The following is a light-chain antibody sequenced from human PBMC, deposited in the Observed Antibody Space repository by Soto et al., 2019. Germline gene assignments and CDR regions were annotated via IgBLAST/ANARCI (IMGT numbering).Light chain of an antibody. V-gene: IGKV3-20*01. Sequence: EIVLTQSPGTLSLSPGERATLSCRASQSVSSSYLAWYQQKPGQAPRLLIYGASSRATGIPDRFSGSGSGTDFTLTISTLEPEDFAVYYCQQYSISPGTVGQGTKV. J-gene: IGKJ1*01. CDR3: QQYSISPGT. CDR2: GAS. CDR1: QSVSSSY.